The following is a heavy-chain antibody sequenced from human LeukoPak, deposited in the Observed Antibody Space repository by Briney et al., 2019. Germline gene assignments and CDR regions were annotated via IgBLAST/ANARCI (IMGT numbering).Heavy chain of an antibody. Sequence: SETLSLTCTVSGXSINSYYWSWIRQPPGKGLEWIGYIYYSGSTSYNPSLKSRVTISVDTSKNQFSLKLRSVTAADTAVYFCAREASRAGTYYLDYWGQGTLLTVSS. CDR1: GXSINSYY. CDR2: IYYSGST. J-gene: IGHJ4*02. D-gene: IGHD3-10*01. CDR3: AREASRAGTYYLDY. V-gene: IGHV4-59*01.